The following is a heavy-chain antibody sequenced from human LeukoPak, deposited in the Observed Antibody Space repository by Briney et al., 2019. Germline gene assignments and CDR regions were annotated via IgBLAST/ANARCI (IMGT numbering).Heavy chain of an antibody. CDR3: ARTFIVVVPAAIEYYGMDV. Sequence: GESLKISCKGSGYSFTGYWIGWVRQMPGKGLEWMGIIYPGDSDTRYSPSFQGQVTISADKSISTAYLQWSSLKASDTAMYYCARTFIVVVPAAIEYYGMDVWGQGTTVTVSS. CDR1: GYSFTGYW. D-gene: IGHD2-2*01. CDR2: IYPGDSDT. J-gene: IGHJ6*02. V-gene: IGHV5-51*01.